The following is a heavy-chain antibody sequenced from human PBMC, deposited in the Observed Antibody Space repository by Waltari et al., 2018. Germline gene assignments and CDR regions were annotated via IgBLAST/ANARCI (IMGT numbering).Heavy chain of an antibody. CDR1: GYSISSAYY. CDR2: IDRTGST. D-gene: IGHD4-4*01. V-gene: IGHV4-38-2*01. J-gene: IGHJ4*02. CDR3: AVYSSRTNCFDF. Sequence: QVQLQESGPGLVKPSETLSLTCAVSGYSISSAYYWGWIRQPPVEWLEWIGNIDRTGSTYYNPSVRDRVTISVDTSKNQYTLKLISVSAADTAVYYCAVYSSRTNCFDFWGQGTLVTVSS.